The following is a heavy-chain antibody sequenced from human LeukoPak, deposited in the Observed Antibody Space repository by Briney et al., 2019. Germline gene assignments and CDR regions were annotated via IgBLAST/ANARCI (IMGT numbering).Heavy chain of an antibody. CDR2: INHSGST. D-gene: IGHD3-10*01. CDR1: GGSFSGYY. V-gene: IGHV4-34*01. J-gene: IGHJ4*02. CDR3: ARSKPFGVLDY. Sequence: SETLSLTCAVYGGSFSGYYWSWIRQPPGKGLEWIGEINHSGSTNYNPSLKSRVTISVDTSKNQFSLKLSSVTAADAAVYYCARSKPFGVLDYWGRGTLVTVSS.